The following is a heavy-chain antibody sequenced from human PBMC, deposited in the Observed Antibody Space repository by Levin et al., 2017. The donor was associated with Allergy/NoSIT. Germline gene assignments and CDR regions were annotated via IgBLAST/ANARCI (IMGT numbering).Heavy chain of an antibody. V-gene: IGHV3-23*01. D-gene: IGHD4-23*01. CDR1: GFTFSSYA. J-gene: IGHJ4*02. CDR3: AKDRDYGGSSGVFDY. Sequence: GGSLRVSCAASGFTFSSYAMTWVRQAPGKGLEWVSAISGSGGSTYYADSVKGRFTVSRDNSKNTLFLQMNSLRAEDTAVYYCAKDRDYGGSSGVFDYWGQGTLVTVSS. CDR2: ISGSGGST.